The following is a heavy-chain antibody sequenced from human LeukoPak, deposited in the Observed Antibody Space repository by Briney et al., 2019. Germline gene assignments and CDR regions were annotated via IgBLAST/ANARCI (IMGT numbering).Heavy chain of an antibody. CDR3: AEAASVRGVSY. Sequence: GGSLRLSCAASGFTFSSYWMHWVRQAPGKGPLWVSHINDYGSTTNYADSVKGGFTISRDNAKNTLYLQMNSLRAEATAVYYCAEAASVRGVSYWGQGTLVTVSS. V-gene: IGHV3-74*01. J-gene: IGHJ4*02. CDR1: GFTFSSYW. D-gene: IGHD3-10*01. CDR2: INDYGSTT.